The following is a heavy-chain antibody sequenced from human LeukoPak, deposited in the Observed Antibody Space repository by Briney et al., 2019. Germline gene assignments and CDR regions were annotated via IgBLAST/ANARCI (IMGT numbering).Heavy chain of an antibody. J-gene: IGHJ5*02. CDR2: IYYSGST. CDR3: ARGGDSSSWCIRFDP. V-gene: IGHV4-59*01. CDR1: GGSISSYY. D-gene: IGHD6-13*01. Sequence: SETLSLTCTVSGGSISSYYWSWIRQPPGKGLEWIGYIYYSGSTNYNPSLKSRVTISVDTSKNQFSLKLSSVTAADTAVYYCARGGDSSSWCIRFDPWGQGTLVTVSS.